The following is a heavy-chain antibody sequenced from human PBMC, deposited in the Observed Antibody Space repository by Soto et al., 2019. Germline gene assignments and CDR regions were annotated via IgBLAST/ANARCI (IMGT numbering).Heavy chain of an antibody. Sequence: PGESLKISCKGSGYSFTSYWISWVRQMPGKGLEWMGRIDPSDSYTNYSPSFQGHVTISADKSISTAYLQWSSLKASDTAMYYCATPVYCSGGSCYYYYGMDVWGQGTTVTVSS. V-gene: IGHV5-10-1*01. J-gene: IGHJ6*02. CDR1: GYSFTSYW. CDR3: ATPVYCSGGSCYYYYGMDV. D-gene: IGHD2-15*01. CDR2: IDPSDSYT.